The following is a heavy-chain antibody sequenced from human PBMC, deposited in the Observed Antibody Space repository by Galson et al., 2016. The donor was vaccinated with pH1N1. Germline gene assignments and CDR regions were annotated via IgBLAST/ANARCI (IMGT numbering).Heavy chain of an antibody. CDR3: AREDCSSGPCPLDS. Sequence: WIRQPPGKRLEWIGTIYSSGSTYDNPSLKSRVTISVDTSKNQFSLKLSSVTAADTAVYYCAREDCSSGPCPLDSWGQGTLVIVSS. V-gene: IGHV4-39*07. J-gene: IGHJ4*02. D-gene: IGHD2-15*01. CDR2: IYSSGST.